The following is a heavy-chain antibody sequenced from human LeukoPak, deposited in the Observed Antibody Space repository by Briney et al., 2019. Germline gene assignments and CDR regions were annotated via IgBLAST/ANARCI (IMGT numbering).Heavy chain of an antibody. CDR2: ISYDGSNK. CDR3: AKDYDFWSGYSSLDY. J-gene: IGHJ4*02. Sequence: PGGSLRLSCAASGFTFSSYGMHWVRQAPGKGLEWVAVISYDGSNKYYADSVKGRFTISRDNSKNTLYLQMNSLRAEDTAVYYCAKDYDFWSGYSSLDYWGQGTLVTVSS. V-gene: IGHV3-30*18. D-gene: IGHD3-3*01. CDR1: GFTFSSYG.